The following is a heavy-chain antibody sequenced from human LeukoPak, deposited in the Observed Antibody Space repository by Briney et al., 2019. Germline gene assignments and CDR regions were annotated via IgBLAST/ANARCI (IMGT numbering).Heavy chain of an antibody. V-gene: IGHV3-66*01. Sequence: GGSLRLSCAASGFAVSSNYMSWVRQAPGKGLEWVSVFYNGGSTYYADSMKGRFTISRDNSKNTLYLQMNSLRAEDTAVYYCAKDADAVYWRGYFDLWGRGTLVTVSS. J-gene: IGHJ2*01. CDR3: AKDADAVYWRGYFDL. D-gene: IGHD2-15*01. CDR2: FYNGGST. CDR1: GFAVSSNY.